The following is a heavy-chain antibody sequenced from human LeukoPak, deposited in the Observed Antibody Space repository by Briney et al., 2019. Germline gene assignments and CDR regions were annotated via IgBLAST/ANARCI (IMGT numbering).Heavy chain of an antibody. CDR3: ATHVGSGSWFGS. V-gene: IGHV4-34*01. D-gene: IGHD1-26*01. CDR2: IDRSGST. CDR1: GGSFSGYS. J-gene: IGHJ5*01. Sequence: SETLSLTCAVYGGSFSGYSWTWIRQTPGKGLEWVGDIDRSGSTNYNPALKSRVTISVDTSRNQFSLKQRYVTAADTAVYYCATHVGSGSWFGSWGQGTLVTVSS.